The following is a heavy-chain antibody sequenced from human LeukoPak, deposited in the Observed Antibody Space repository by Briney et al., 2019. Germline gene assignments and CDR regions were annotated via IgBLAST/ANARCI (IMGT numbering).Heavy chain of an antibody. CDR1: GGTFSSYA. CDR2: IIPIFGTA. D-gene: IGHD1-26*01. CDR3: ARGEVGATVDFDY. V-gene: IGHV1-69*13. J-gene: IGHJ4*02. Sequence: GASVKVSCKASGGTFSSYAINWVRQAPGQGLEWMGGIIPIFGTANYAQKFQGRVTITADESTSTVYMELSSLRSEDTAVYYCARGEVGATVDFDYWGQGTLVTVSS.